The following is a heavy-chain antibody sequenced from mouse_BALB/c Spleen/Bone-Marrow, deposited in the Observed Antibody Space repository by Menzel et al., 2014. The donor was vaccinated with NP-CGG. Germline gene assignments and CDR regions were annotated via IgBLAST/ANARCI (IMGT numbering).Heavy chain of an antibody. CDR3: ARLGSYGVMAY. D-gene: IGHD1-1*01. CDR2: INPDSSTI. Sequence: EVQLQESGGGLVQPGRSLKLSCAASGFDFSGYWMSWVRQAPGKGLEWIGEINPDSSTINYTPSLKDKFIISRDNAKNTLYLQMSKVRSEDTALYYCARLGSYGVMAYWGQGTSVTVSS. J-gene: IGHJ4*01. CDR1: GFDFSGYW. V-gene: IGHV4-1*02.